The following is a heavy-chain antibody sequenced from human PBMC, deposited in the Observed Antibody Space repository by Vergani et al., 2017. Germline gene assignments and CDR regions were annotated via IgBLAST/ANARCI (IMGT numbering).Heavy chain of an antibody. CDR2: IYYSGST. D-gene: IGHD3-9*01. J-gene: IGHJ6*02. V-gene: IGHV4-39*07. CDR1: NDSVSNTFYY. Sequence: QVQLQESGPGLVKPSETLSLTCTVSNDSVSNTFYYWGWIRQTPGKGLEWIGSIYYSGSTYYNPSLESRVTMSVDTSKSQFSLKLSSVTAADTAVYFCARVMYRDEASTGYRIEGMDIWGQGTTVTISS. CDR3: ARVMYRDEASTGYRIEGMDI.